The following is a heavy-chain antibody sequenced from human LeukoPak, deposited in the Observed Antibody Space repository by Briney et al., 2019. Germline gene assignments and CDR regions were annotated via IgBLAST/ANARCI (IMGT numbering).Heavy chain of an antibody. CDR1: GGTFSSYA. V-gene: IGHV1-69*05. CDR2: IIPIFGTA. Sequence: SVKVSCKASGGTFSSYAISWVRQAPGQGLEWMGRIIPIFGTANYAQKFQGRVTITTDESTSTAYMELSSLRSEDTAVYYRARRRESSGLIFDYWGQGNLVTVSS. J-gene: IGHJ4*02. CDR3: ARRRESSGLIFDY. D-gene: IGHD6-19*01.